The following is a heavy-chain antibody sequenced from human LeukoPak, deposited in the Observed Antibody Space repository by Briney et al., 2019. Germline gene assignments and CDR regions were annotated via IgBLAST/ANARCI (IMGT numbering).Heavy chain of an antibody. CDR1: GFTFSSYS. CDR2: ISSSSSTI. J-gene: IGHJ3*02. V-gene: IGHV3-48*01. Sequence: GGSLRLSCAASGFTFSSYSMNWVRQAPGKGLEWVSYISSSSSTIYYADPVKGRFTISRDNAKNSLYLQMNSLRAEDTAVYYCAKDVVYHYDTKGAFDIWGQGTMVTVSS. CDR3: AKDVVYHYDTKGAFDI. D-gene: IGHD3-22*01.